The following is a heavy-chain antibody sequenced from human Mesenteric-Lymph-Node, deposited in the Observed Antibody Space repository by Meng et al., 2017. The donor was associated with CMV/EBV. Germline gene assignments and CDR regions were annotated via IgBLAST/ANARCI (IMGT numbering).Heavy chain of an antibody. J-gene: IGHJ4*02. CDR3: ARLGDYWSGYYERGSY. CDR2: IKQDGSEK. CDR1: GFTFSSYW. V-gene: IGHV3-7*01. D-gene: IGHD3-3*01. Sequence: GESLKISCAASGFTFSSYWMSWVRQAPGKGLEWVANIKQDGSEKYYVDSVKGRFTISRDNAKNSLYLQMNSLRVEDTAVYYCARLGDYWSGYYERGSYWGQGTLVTVSS.